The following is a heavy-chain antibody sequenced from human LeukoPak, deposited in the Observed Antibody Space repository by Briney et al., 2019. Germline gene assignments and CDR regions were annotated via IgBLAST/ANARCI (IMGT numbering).Heavy chain of an antibody. V-gene: IGHV1-18*01. CDR3: ARQSRVVVAAAIRGDDAYDI. CDR2: ISAYNGNT. CDR1: GYTFTSYG. J-gene: IGHJ3*02. Sequence: ASVKVSCKASGYTFTSYGISWVRQAPGQGLEWMGWISAYNGNTNYAQKLQGRVTMTTDTSTSTAYMELRSLRSDDTAVYYCARQSRVVVAAAIRGDDAYDIWGQGTMVTVSS. D-gene: IGHD2-2*01.